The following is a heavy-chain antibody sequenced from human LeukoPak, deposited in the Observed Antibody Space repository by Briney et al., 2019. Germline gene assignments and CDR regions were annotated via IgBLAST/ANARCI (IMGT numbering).Heavy chain of an antibody. CDR3: AREIAIGGFDY. J-gene: IGHJ4*02. CDR2: MNPNSGNT. CDR1: GYTFTSYY. D-gene: IGHD3-10*01. Sequence: ASVKVSCKASGYTFTSYYMHWVRQATGQGLEWMGWMNPNSGNTGYAQKFQGRVTMTRNTSISTAYMELSSLRSEDTAVYYCAREIAIGGFDYWGQGTLVTVSS. V-gene: IGHV1-8*02.